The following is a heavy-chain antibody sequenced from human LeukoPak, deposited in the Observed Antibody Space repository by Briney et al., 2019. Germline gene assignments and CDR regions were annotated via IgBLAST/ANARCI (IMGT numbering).Heavy chain of an antibody. J-gene: IGHJ3*02. Sequence: GGSLRLSCTASGFNFSTYWMSWVRQAPGKGLEWVANIKQDGSEKYYVDSVKGRFTISRDNAKNSLYLQMNSLRAEDTAVYYCARDFGRTYDSSGYYLRDAFDIWGQGTMVTVSS. CDR3: ARDFGRTYDSSGYYLRDAFDI. CDR1: GFNFSTYW. CDR2: IKQDGSEK. D-gene: IGHD3-22*01. V-gene: IGHV3-7*01.